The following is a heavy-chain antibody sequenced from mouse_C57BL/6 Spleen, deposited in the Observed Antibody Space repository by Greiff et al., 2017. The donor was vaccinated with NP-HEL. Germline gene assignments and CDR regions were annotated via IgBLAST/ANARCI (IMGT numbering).Heavy chain of an antibody. CDR2: FHPYNDDT. J-gene: IGHJ4*01. CDR3: TRGKYYSNHVGAMDN. V-gene: IGHV1-47*01. Sequence: VQLQQSGAELVKPGASVKLSCKASGYTFTTYPIEWMKQNPGKSLEWIGNFHPYNDDTKYNDKFKGQATLTVEKSSSTVYLELSRITSDDSAGDYCTRGKYYSNHVGAMDNGGKGTSVTVSS. D-gene: IGHD2-5*01. CDR1: GYTFTTYP.